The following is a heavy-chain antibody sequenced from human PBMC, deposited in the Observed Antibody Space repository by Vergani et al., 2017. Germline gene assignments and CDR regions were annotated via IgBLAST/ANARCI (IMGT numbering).Heavy chain of an antibody. CDR3: VRVSGLCAGGRGYTEAWDY. D-gene: IGHD6-25*01. CDR2: ISFDGTNE. J-gene: IGHJ4*02. CDR1: GFALNKHA. V-gene: IGHV3-30*03. Sequence: QVQLVESGGGVVQPGTSLRLSCVVSGFALNKHAMYWVRQAPGKGLEWVVGISFDGTNEYYPDLVKGRFTISRDIDKNTLYLQVRSLSLEDTGVYHCVRVSGLCAGGRGYTEAWDYWGQGTPVTVSS.